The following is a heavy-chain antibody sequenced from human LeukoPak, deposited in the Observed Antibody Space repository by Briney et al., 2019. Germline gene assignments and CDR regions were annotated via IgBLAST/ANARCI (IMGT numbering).Heavy chain of an antibody. CDR2: INSDGSVT. D-gene: IGHD2-2*02. Sequence: GGSLRLSWAASGFRFSSYWMHWVRQAPGKGLMWVSRINSDGSVTSFADSVKGRFTISRDNAKNSVYLQMNSLTVEDPAVYFCARSSHYTIPFDCWGQGMLVTVSS. CDR1: GFRFSSYW. V-gene: IGHV3-74*01. J-gene: IGHJ4*02. CDR3: ARSSHYTIPFDC.